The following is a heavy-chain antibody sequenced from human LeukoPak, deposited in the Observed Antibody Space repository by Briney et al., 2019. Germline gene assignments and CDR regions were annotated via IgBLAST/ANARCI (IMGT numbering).Heavy chain of an antibody. CDR3: ARVLPVLNWYFDL. CDR1: GFTFSGYW. V-gene: IGHV3-7*01. CDR2: INQDGNEQ. Sequence: GGSLRLSCVASGFTFSGYWMTWVRQAPGKGPEWVANINQDGNEQYYVDSMKGRFTISRDNAKNSLYLQMNSLSAEDTAVYYCARVLPVLNWYFDLWGRGTLVTVSS. J-gene: IGHJ2*01. D-gene: IGHD2/OR15-2a*01.